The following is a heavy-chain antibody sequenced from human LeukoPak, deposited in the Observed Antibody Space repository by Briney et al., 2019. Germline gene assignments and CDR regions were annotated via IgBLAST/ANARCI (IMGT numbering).Heavy chain of an antibody. CDR1: GFSISNNY. CDR2: IYSGDIT. CDR3: ARGSGYSYGFPDY. Sequence: GGSLRLSCAASGFSISNNYMSWVRQAPGKGLEWVSVIYSGDITYYTDSVKGRFTISRDNSKNTLYLQMNSLRAEDTAVYYCARGSGYSYGFPDYWGQGTLVTVSS. V-gene: IGHV3-53*01. J-gene: IGHJ4*02. D-gene: IGHD5-18*01.